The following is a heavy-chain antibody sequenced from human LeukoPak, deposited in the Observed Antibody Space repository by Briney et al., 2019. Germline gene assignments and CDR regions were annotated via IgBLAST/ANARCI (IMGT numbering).Heavy chain of an antibody. J-gene: IGHJ6*02. D-gene: IGHD3-3*01. CDR3: ARAGFLEWLWPIPNGNYYYGMDV. CDR2: IYSCGST. Sequence: GGSLRLSCSASGFTVSSNYMSWVRQAPGKGLEWVPVIYSCGSTYYADSVKGRFTISRDNSKNTLYLQMNSLRAEDTAVYYCARAGFLEWLWPIPNGNYYYGMDVWGQGTTVTVSS. V-gene: IGHV3-66*01. CDR1: GFTVSSNY.